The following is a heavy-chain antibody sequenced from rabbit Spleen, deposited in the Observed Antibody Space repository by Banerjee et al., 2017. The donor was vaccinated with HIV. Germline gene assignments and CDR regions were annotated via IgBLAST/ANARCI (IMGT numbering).Heavy chain of an antibody. J-gene: IGHJ3*01. Sequence: QEQLEESGGDLVKPEGSLTLTCTASGFSFSSSYWMCWVRQAPGKGLEWIACIYTISGSTWYASWVNGRFTISRSTSLNTVDLKMTSLTAADTATYFCARDGAGGSYFALWGQGTLVTVS. CDR2: IYTISGST. CDR1: GFSFSSSYW. D-gene: IGHD8-1*01. CDR3: ARDGAGGSYFAL. V-gene: IGHV1S43*01.